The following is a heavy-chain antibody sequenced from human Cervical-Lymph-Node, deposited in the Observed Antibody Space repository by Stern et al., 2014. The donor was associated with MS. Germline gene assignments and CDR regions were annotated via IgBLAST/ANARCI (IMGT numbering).Heavy chain of an antibody. CDR3: ALSSETIDRWYSLGYDL. Sequence: QVQLVQSGAEVKKPGSSVKVSCKASGGTFSKFPSSWVRQAPGQGLAWMGGIFPVFGTPTSAQEFRGMCTITAYGSTSTVYMELSSLRSDDTAVYYCALSSETIDRWYSLGYDLWGQGTLVTVSS. J-gene: IGHJ5*02. D-gene: IGHD6-13*01. CDR1: GGTFSKFP. V-gene: IGHV1-69*01. CDR2: IFPVFGTP.